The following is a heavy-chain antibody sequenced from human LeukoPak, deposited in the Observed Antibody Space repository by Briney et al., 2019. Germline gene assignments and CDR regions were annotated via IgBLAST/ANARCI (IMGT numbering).Heavy chain of an antibody. D-gene: IGHD6-13*01. CDR3: ARQGISTNWYLFDY. J-gene: IGHJ4*02. V-gene: IGHV4-59*08. CDR2: VYYSGST. Sequence: PSETLSLTCTVSGGSISSYYWSWIRQPPGKRLEWIGYVYYSGSTNYNPSLMSRVTISVDTSKNQFSLKLSSVTAADTAVYYCARQGISTNWYLFDYWGQGPLVTVSS. CDR1: GGSISSYY.